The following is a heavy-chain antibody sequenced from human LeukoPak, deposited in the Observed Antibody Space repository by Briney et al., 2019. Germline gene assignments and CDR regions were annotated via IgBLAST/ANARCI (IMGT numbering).Heavy chain of an antibody. CDR3: ARGALYSSGWPTDY. V-gene: IGHV3-7*03. J-gene: IGHJ4*02. D-gene: IGHD6-19*01. CDR2: IKQDGSEK. Sequence: GGSLRLSCAASGFTFSSYWMSWVRQAPGKGLEWVANIKQDGSEKYYVDSVKGRFTISRDNSKNTLYLQMNSLRAEDTAVYYCARGALYSSGWPTDYWGQGTLVTVSS. CDR1: GFTFSSYW.